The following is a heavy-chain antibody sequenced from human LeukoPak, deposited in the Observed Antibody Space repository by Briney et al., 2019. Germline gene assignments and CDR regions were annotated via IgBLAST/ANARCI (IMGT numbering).Heavy chain of an antibody. V-gene: IGHV2-70*04. CDR1: GFSLSTSGMR. D-gene: IGHD6-19*01. CDR3: GRTGAVAVDAFDI. J-gene: IGHJ3*02. CDR2: IDWDDDK. Sequence: SGPTLVNPTQTLTLTCTFSGFSLSTSGMRVNWIRQPPGKALEWLARIDWDDDKFYTTSLKTRLTISKDTSKNQVVLTMTNMDPVDTATYYCGRTGAVAVDAFDIWGQGTMVTVSS.